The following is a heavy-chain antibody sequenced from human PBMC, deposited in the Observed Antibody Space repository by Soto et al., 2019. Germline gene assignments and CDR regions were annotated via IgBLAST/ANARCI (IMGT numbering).Heavy chain of an antibody. Sequence: GGSLRLSCAASGFTFSNAWMSWVRQAPGKGLEWVGRIKSKTDGGTTDYAAPVKGRFTISRDDSKNTLYLQMNSLKTEDTAVYYCTTSNWGSIASWYFDLWGRGTLVTVSS. V-gene: IGHV3-15*01. D-gene: IGHD7-27*01. J-gene: IGHJ2*01. CDR1: GFTFSNAW. CDR3: TTSNWGSIASWYFDL. CDR2: IKSKTDGGTT.